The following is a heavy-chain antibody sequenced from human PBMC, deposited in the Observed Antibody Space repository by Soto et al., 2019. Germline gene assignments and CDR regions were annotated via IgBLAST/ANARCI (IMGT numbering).Heavy chain of an antibody. D-gene: IGHD3-10*01. V-gene: IGHV4-39*01. CDR3: TRHPRFLARLDP. Sequence: QLQLQESGPGLVKPSETLSLTCTVSGDSVSSSIYFWGWIRQPPGKGLEWIGGLHYSGGTFYNPSPKSPVTKTPDLAQNQFPPNLNSVTAASTAVYYCTRHPRFLARLDPWGQGTLVTVSS. J-gene: IGHJ5*02. CDR1: GDSVSSSIYF. CDR2: LHYSGGT.